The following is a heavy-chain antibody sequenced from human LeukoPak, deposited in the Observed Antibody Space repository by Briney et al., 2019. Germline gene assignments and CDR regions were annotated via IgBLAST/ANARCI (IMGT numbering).Heavy chain of an antibody. J-gene: IGHJ6*02. CDR1: GFTVSSNY. D-gene: IGHD6-25*01. V-gene: IGHV3-53*04. CDR2: IYSGGST. CDR3: ELYSSGWAAGYGMDV. Sequence: GGSLRLSCAASGFTVSSNYMSWVRQAPGKGLEGGSVIYSGGSTYYADSVKGRFTTSRHNSKNTLYLQMNSLRAEDTAVYYCELYSSGWAAGYGMDVWGQGTTVTVSS.